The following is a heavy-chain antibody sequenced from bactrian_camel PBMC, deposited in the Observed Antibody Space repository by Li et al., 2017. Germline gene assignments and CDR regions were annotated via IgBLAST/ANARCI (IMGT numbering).Heavy chain of an antibody. Sequence: VQLVESGGGLVQPGGSLRLSCAASGFTFSTYDMSWVRQAPGKGLEWVSAISSGGGSTYYADSVKGRFTNSRDNAKNTLYRELNSLKTEDTAMYYCANADWLPMDYWGKGTQVTVS. CDR2: ISSGGGST. J-gene: IGHJ7*01. D-gene: IGHD7*01. CDR1: GFTFSTYD. V-gene: IGHV3S40*01.